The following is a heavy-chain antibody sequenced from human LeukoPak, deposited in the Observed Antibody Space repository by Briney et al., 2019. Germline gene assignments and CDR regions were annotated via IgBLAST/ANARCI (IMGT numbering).Heavy chain of an antibody. V-gene: IGHV4-4*08. CDR3: AWSEYVWGGYRLDF. J-gene: IGHJ4*02. CDR1: GASISRHY. CDR2: IHSTGTT. D-gene: IGHD3-16*02. Sequence: SETLSLTCFVSGASISRHYWTWMRHTPGQGLHWIGYIHSTGTTNYNPSLKSRVTMSLDTSKNQFSLRLNSVAAADTAVYYCAWSEYVWGGYRLDFWGQGALVTVSS.